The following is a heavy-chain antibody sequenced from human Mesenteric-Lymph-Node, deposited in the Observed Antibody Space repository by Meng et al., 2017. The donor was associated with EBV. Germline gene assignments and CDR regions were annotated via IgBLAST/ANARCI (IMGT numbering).Heavy chain of an antibody. D-gene: IGHD3-22*01. CDR2: INYFGST. CDR1: GGSFSGYY. Sequence: QVQLPRWGAGLLKPSETLSLTCAVYGGSFSGYYWSWIRQPPGKGLEWVGEINYFGSTNYNPSLESRVTISVDTSKNQFSLKLSSVTAADTAVYYCARGGYYYDSSGQLDYWGQGTLVTVSS. V-gene: IGHV4-34*01. CDR3: ARGGYYYDSSGQLDY. J-gene: IGHJ4*02.